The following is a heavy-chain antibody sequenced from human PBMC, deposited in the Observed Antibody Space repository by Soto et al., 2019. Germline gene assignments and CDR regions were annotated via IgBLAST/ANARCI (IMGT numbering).Heavy chain of an antibody. CDR2: INQSGST. J-gene: IGHJ4*02. D-gene: IGHD2-2*01. Sequence: SETLSLTCAVYGGSFSGYYWSWIRQPPGKGLEWIGEINQSGSTKYNPAIKSRVTISVDTPKNQFSRKLDFVTAADTAVYYGARGIWDSTSSRFDYWGQGTLVTVSS. CDR1: GGSFSGYY. V-gene: IGHV4-34*01. CDR3: ARGIWDSTSSRFDY.